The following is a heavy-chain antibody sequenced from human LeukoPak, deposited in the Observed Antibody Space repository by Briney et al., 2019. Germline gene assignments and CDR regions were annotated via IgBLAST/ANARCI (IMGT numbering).Heavy chain of an antibody. V-gene: IGHV3-21*04. CDR3: AKDNSGPVAGTFDY. J-gene: IGHJ4*02. CDR2: ISSSSSYI. D-gene: IGHD6-19*01. Sequence: GGSLRLSCAASGFTFSSYSMNWVRQAPGKGLEWVSSISSSSSYIYYADSVKGRFTISRDNAKNSLYLQMNSLRAEDTALYYCAKDNSGPVAGTFDYWGQGTLVTVSS. CDR1: GFTFSSYS.